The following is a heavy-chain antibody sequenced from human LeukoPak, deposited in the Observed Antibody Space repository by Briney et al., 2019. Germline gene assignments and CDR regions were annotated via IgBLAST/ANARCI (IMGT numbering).Heavy chain of an antibody. J-gene: IGHJ4*02. CDR3: ARHAERGYSSAEPYFDY. CDR2: IYYSGST. D-gene: IGHD6-19*01. Sequence: SETLSLTCAASGGSISSYYWSWIRQPPGKGQEGIGYIYYSGSTNYNPSLKSRVTISVDTSKNQFSLKLSSVTAADTAVYYCARHAERGYSSAEPYFDYWGQGTLVTVSS. CDR1: GGSISSYY. V-gene: IGHV4-59*08.